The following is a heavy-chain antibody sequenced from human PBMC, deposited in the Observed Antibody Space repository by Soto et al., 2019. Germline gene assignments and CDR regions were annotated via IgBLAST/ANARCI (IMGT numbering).Heavy chain of an antibody. J-gene: IGHJ3*02. CDR3: AKSSRITMIVVVPDAFDI. CDR1: GFTFSSYA. Sequence: LGGSLRLSCAASGFTFSSYAMSWVRQAPGKGLEWVSAISGSGGSTYYADSVKGRFTISRDNSKNTLYLQMNSLRAEDTAVYYCAKSSRITMIVVVPDAFDIWGQGTMVTVSS. V-gene: IGHV3-23*01. CDR2: ISGSGGST. D-gene: IGHD3-22*01.